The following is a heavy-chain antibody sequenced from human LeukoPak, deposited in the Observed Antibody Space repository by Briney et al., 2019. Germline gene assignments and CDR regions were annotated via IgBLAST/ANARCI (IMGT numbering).Heavy chain of an antibody. CDR2: ISYDGSNK. Sequence: GGSLRLSCAASGFTFSSYAMHGVRQAPGKGLEGVAVISYDGSNKYYADSVKGGFTISRDNSKNTLYLQMNSLRAEDTAVYYCARGNTYYYDSSGYSWGQGTMVTVSS. CDR3: ARGNTYYYDSSGYS. CDR1: GFTFSSYA. D-gene: IGHD3-22*01. V-gene: IGHV3-30*04. J-gene: IGHJ3*01.